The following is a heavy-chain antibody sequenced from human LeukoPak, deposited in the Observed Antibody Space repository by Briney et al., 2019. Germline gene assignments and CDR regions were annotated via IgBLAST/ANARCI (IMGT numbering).Heavy chain of an antibody. CDR1: GFTFNTYT. D-gene: IGHD6-19*01. V-gene: IGHV3-48*01. CDR2: ISGSSGII. CDR3: ASKARGAGTFD. J-gene: IGHJ4*02. Sequence: PGGSLRLSCAASGFTFNTYTMNWVRQAPGKGLEWVSYISGSSGIIDYADSVRGRFTISRDNAKNSLYLQMNSLRAADTAVYYCASKARGAGTFDWGQGTLVTVSS.